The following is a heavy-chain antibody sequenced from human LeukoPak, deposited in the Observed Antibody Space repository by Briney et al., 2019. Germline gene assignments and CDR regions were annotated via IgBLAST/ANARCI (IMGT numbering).Heavy chain of an antibody. J-gene: IGHJ4*02. V-gene: IGHV1-8*01. CDR1: GYSFNTYG. D-gene: IGHD2-21*02. CDR2: MKPSNGGA. Sequence: ASVTLSCKAAGYSFNTYGNNWGRLAAGPGLEWMGWMKPSNGGADYAQKSQGRVPFTTNISISTAYMELSSLRSEDTAVYYCVRGGLHCGGTDCYSTGLFDYWGLGTLVIVSS. CDR3: VRGGLHCGGTDCYSTGLFDY.